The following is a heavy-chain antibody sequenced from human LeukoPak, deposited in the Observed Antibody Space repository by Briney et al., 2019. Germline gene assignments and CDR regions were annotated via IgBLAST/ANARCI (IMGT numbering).Heavy chain of an antibody. Sequence: SETLSLTCTVSGASISSSSYYWGWIRQPPGKGLEWIGSLYYTGATQYNPSLKSRVTISVDTSKNHFSLKLSSVTAADTAVYYCARDWINAYSSSTSCSRWFDPWGQGTLVTVSS. V-gene: IGHV4-39*07. CDR3: ARDWINAYSSSTSCSRWFDP. CDR2: LYYTGAT. D-gene: IGHD2-2*01. J-gene: IGHJ5*02. CDR1: GASISSSSYY.